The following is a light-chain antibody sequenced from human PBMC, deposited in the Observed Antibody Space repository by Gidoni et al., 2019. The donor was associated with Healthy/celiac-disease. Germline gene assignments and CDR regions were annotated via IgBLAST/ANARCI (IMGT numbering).Light chain of an antibody. CDR3: QQSYSTPYT. CDR2: AAS. CDR1: QSISNS. V-gene: IGKV1-39*01. J-gene: IGKJ2*01. Sequence: DIQMTQSPSSLSASVGDRVTITCRASQSISNSLNWYQQKPGKAPKLLIYAASSLQSGVPSRFSGSGSGTDFTLTISSLQPEDFATYYCQQSYSTPYTFGLGTKLEIK.